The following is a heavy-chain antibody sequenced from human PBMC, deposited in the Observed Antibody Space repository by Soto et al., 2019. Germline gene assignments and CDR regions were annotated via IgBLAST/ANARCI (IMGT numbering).Heavy chain of an antibody. CDR3: ARDGIAAAGTWFLWFDP. J-gene: IGHJ5*02. Sequence: PGGSLRLSCAASGFTFSSYSMNWVRQAPGKGLEWVSSISSSSSYIYYADSVKGRFTISRDNAKNSLYLQMNSLRAEDTAVYYCARDGIAAAGTWFLWFDPWGQAPLVTVSS. V-gene: IGHV3-21*01. CDR2: ISSSSSYI. CDR1: GFTFSSYS. D-gene: IGHD6-13*01.